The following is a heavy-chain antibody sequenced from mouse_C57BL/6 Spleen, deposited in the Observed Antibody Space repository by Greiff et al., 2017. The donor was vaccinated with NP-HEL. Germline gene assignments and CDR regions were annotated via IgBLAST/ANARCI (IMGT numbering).Heavy chain of an antibody. Sequence: EVKLMESGGGLVKPGGSLKLSCAASGFTFSDYGMHWVRQAPEKGLEWVAYISSGSSTIYYADTVKGRFTISRDNAKNTLFLQMTSLRSEDTAMYYCARNGYYLGAYWGQGTLVTVSA. D-gene: IGHD2-3*01. V-gene: IGHV5-17*01. CDR2: ISSGSSTI. CDR1: GFTFSDYG. J-gene: IGHJ3*01. CDR3: ARNGYYLGAY.